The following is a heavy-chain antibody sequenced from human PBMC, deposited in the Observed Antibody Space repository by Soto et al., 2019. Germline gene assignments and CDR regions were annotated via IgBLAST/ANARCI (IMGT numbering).Heavy chain of an antibody. Sequence: PGGSLRLSCAASGFTFSSYAMSWVRQAPGKGLEWVSAISGSGGSTYYADSVKGRFTISRDNSKNTLYLQMNSLRAEDTAVYYCAKKPQNYYDSSEVAYFDYWGQGTLVTVSS. J-gene: IGHJ4*02. CDR1: GFTFSSYA. CDR2: ISGSGGST. CDR3: AKKPQNYYDSSEVAYFDY. V-gene: IGHV3-23*01. D-gene: IGHD3-22*01.